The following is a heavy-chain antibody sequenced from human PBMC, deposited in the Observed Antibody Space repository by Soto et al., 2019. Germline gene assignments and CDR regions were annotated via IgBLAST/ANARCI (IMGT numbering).Heavy chain of an antibody. D-gene: IGHD1-26*01. CDR1: GFTFSSYA. J-gene: IGHJ6*02. CDR2: ISGSGGST. V-gene: IGHV3-23*01. CDR3: AKEAGATTYYYAMDV. Sequence: EVQLLESGGGLVQPGGSLRLSCAASGFTFSSYAMSWVRQAPGKGLEWVSAISGSGGSTYYADSVKGRFTISRDNSKNTLSLQVNSLRAEDTAIYYCAKEAGATTYYYAMDVWGQGTTVTVSS.